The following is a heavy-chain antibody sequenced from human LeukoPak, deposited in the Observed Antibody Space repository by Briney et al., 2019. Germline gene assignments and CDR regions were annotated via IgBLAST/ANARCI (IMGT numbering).Heavy chain of an antibody. D-gene: IGHD3-10*01. J-gene: IGHJ4*02. CDR2: IYYSGST. Sequence: KPSETLSLICTVSGGSISSGGYYWSWIRQHPGKGLEWIGYIYYSGSTYYNPSLKSRVTISVDTSKNQFSLKLSSVTAADTAVYYCARDGWGQAHGLTMVGGVIYGLDYWGQGTLVTVSS. CDR3: ARDGWGQAHGLTMVGGVIYGLDY. CDR1: GGSISSGGYY. V-gene: IGHV4-31*03.